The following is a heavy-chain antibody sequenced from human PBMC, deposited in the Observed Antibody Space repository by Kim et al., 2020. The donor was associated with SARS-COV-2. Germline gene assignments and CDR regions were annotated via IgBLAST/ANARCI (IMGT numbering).Heavy chain of an antibody. J-gene: IGHJ5*02. V-gene: IGHV4-39*07. CDR3: ARGSLGGWYKVNANWFDP. D-gene: IGHD6-19*01. Sequence: KSRVTISVDTSKNQFSLKLSSVTAADTAVYYCARGSLGGWYKVNANWFDPWGQGTLVTISS.